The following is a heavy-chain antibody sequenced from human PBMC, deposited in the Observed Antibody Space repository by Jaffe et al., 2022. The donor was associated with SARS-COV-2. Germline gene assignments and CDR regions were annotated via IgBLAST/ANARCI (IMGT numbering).Heavy chain of an antibody. CDR1: GFTFSSYE. CDR2: ISSSGSTI. V-gene: IGHV3-48*03. CDR3: ARLAGFGSGYGSSLDDAFDI. Sequence: EVQLVESGGGLVQPGGSLRLSCAASGFTFSSYEMNWVRQAPGKGLEWVSYISSSGSTIYYADSVKGRFTISRDNAKNSLYLQMNSLRAEDTAVYYCARLAGFGSGYGSSLDDAFDIWGQGTMVTVSS. J-gene: IGHJ3*02. D-gene: IGHD3-22*01.